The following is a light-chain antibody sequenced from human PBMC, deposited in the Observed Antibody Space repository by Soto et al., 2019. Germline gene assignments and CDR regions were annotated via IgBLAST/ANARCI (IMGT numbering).Light chain of an antibody. CDR2: DVS. Sequence: QSALTQPASVFGSPGQSITIYCTGTSSDVGGYNYVSWYQQHPGKAPKLMIYDVSNRPSGVSNRFSGSKFGNTASLTISGLQAEDEADYYCSSYTSSSTVVFGGGTKLTVL. V-gene: IGLV2-14*01. CDR1: SSDVGGYNY. J-gene: IGLJ2*01. CDR3: SSYTSSSTVV.